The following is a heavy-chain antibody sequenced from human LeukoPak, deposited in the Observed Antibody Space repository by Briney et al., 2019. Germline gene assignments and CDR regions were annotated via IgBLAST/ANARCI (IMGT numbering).Heavy chain of an antibody. CDR3: AKDQRIQGVFDY. J-gene: IGHJ4*02. CDR2: ISGSGGNT. D-gene: IGHD6-25*01. CDR1: GFTFGDYA. Sequence: GGSLRLSCTASGFTFGDYAMSWVRQAPGKGLEWVSAISGSGGNTYYADSVKGRFTISRDNSKNTLYLQMNSLRAEDTAVYYCAKDQRIQGVFDYWGQGTLVTVSS. V-gene: IGHV3-23*01.